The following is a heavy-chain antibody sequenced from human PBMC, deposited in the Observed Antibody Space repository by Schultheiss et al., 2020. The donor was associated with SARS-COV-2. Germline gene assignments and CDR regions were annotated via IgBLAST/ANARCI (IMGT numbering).Heavy chain of an antibody. J-gene: IGHJ4*02. Sequence: GSLRLSCAASGFTVSSNHMSWIRQPPGKGLEWIGSIYYSGRTYYNPSLKSRVTISVDTSKNQFSLKLSSVTAADTAVYYCARHMTTVTPFDYWGQGTLVTVSS. CDR1: GFTVSSNH. CDR3: ARHMTTVTPFDY. CDR2: IYYSGRT. D-gene: IGHD4-17*01. V-gene: IGHV4-39*01.